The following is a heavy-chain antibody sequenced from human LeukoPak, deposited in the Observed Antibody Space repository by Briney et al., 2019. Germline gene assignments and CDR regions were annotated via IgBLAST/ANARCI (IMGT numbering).Heavy chain of an antibody. CDR2: IYYSGST. V-gene: IGHV4-61*01. Sequence: SETLSLTCTVSGGSISSSSYYWSWTRQPPGKGLEWIGYIYYSGSTNYNPSLKSRVTISVDTSKNQFSLKLSSVTAADTAVYYCARGRDWDHYWYFDLWGRGTLVTVSS. D-gene: IGHD3/OR15-3a*01. CDR3: ARGRDWDHYWYFDL. J-gene: IGHJ2*01. CDR1: GGSISSSSYY.